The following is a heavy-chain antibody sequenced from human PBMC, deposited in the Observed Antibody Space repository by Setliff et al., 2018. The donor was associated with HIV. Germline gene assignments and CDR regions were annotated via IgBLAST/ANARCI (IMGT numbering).Heavy chain of an antibody. Sequence: SLRLSCAASGFPFSSYPMNWVRQAPGKSLEWVSVISSTGTITFYADSVKGRFTISRANSRDTLYLQMNNLTAEDTAVYYCAKGGPWGSGYFDFWGHGTLVTVSS. CDR2: ISSTGTIT. CDR1: GFPFSSYP. V-gene: IGHV3-23*01. CDR3: AKGGPWGSGYFDF. J-gene: IGHJ4*01. D-gene: IGHD7-27*01.